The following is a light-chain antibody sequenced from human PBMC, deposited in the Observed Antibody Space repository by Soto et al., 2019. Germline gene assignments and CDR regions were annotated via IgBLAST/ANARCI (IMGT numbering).Light chain of an antibody. J-gene: IGKJ4*01. CDR2: DAS. CDR3: QHRSNWPA. CDR1: QRVSRN. Sequence: EIVLTQSPGTMSLSLGERATLSRRTSQRVSRNLAWYQQKPGQAPRLLIYDASQRATCTAARFSGSGSGTDFTLTISSLEPEDFALYYCQHRSNWPAFGGGTKVDI. V-gene: IGKV3-11*01.